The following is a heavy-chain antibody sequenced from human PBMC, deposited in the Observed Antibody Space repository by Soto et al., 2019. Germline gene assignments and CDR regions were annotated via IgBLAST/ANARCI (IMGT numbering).Heavy chain of an antibody. Sequence: PSETLSLTCAVYGGSFSGYYWSWIRQPPGKGLEWIGEINHSGSTNYNPSLKSRVTISVDTSKNQFSLKLSSVTAADTAVYYCAGAGIAVAGTGLESWGQGTLVTVSS. CDR2: INHSGST. J-gene: IGHJ4*02. D-gene: IGHD6-19*01. CDR3: AGAGIAVAGTGLES. V-gene: IGHV4-34*01. CDR1: GGSFSGYY.